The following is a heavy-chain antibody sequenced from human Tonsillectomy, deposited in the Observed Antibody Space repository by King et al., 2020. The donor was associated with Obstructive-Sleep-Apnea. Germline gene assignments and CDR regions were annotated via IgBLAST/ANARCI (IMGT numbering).Heavy chain of an antibody. J-gene: IGHJ4*02. CDR1: GFNFGFFW. V-gene: IGHV3-7*01. D-gene: IGHD3-16*01. CDR3: AKDLIRVMDPHFDC. CDR2: IKPDGSER. Sequence: VQLVESGGGLVQPGGSLRLSCTASGFNFGFFWMNWVRRIPGKGLDWVANIKPDGSERYYLESVKGRFTISRDNTKKSVYLQMDSLRVEDTAVYYCAKDLIRVMDPHFDCWGQGTLVTVSS.